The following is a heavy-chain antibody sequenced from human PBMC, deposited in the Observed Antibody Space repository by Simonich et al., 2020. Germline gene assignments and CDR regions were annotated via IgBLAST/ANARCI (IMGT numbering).Heavy chain of an antibody. D-gene: IGHD1-7*01. Sequence: EVQLVESGGGLVQPGGSLRLSCAASGFTVSSNYMSWVRQAPGKGLEWVSVFYRCGSTYYADSVKGRFTISRHNSKNTLYLQMNSLRAEDTAVYYCARFPRTGTTSWYFELWGRGTLVTVSS. CDR3: ARFPRTGTTSWYFEL. V-gene: IGHV3-53*04. CDR2: FYRCGST. J-gene: IGHJ2*01. CDR1: GFTVSSNY.